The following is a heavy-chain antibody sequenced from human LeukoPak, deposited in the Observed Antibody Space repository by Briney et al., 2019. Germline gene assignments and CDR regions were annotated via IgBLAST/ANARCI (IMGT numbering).Heavy chain of an antibody. CDR1: GDSFSSNNAA. Sequence: SQTLSLTCAISGDSFSSNNAAWHWIRQSPSRGLEWLGRTYYRSKWYNDYAASVESRISINPDTSKNQFSLQLNSMTPEDTAVYYCATWALDVWGQGTTVTVSS. V-gene: IGHV6-1*01. J-gene: IGHJ6*02. CDR3: ATWALDV. D-gene: IGHD3-16*01. CDR2: TYYRSKWYN.